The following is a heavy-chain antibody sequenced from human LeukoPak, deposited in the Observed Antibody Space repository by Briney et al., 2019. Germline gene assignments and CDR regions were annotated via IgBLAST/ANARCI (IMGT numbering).Heavy chain of an antibody. D-gene: IGHD3-22*01. CDR1: GFTFSDYY. CDR3: AKALMYYDSSDDAFDI. CDR2: ISSSGSTI. V-gene: IGHV3-11*01. Sequence: GGSLRLSCAASGFTFSDYYMSWIRQAPGKGLEWVSYISSSGSTIYYADSVKGRFTISRDNAKNSLYLQMNSLRAEDTALYYCAKALMYYDSSDDAFDIWGQGTMVTVSS. J-gene: IGHJ3*02.